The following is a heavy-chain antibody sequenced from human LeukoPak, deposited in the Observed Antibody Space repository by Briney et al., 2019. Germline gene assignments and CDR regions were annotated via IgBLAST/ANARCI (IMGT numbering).Heavy chain of an antibody. CDR3: ARAVPLYDSSGYYRWYFDL. V-gene: IGHV4-59*01. J-gene: IGHJ2*01. CDR1: GGSISSYY. Sequence: SETLSLTCTVSGGSISSYYWNWIRQPPGKGLEWIGYIYYSGSTNYNPSLKSRVTMSVDTSKNQFSLKLSSVTAADTAVYYCARAVPLYDSSGYYRWYFDLWGRGTLVTVSS. D-gene: IGHD3-22*01. CDR2: IYYSGST.